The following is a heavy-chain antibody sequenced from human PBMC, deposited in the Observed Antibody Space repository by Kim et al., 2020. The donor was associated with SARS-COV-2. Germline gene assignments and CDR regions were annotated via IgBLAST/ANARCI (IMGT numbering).Heavy chain of an antibody. CDR2: ISGSSSYI. Sequence: GGSLRLSCAASGFTFSSYSMNWVRQAPGKGLEWVSSISGSSSYIYYADSVKGRFTISRDNAKNSLYLQMNSLRADDTAVYYCARDLVSVTVAGRELDSWGQGTLVTVSS. J-gene: IGHJ4*02. V-gene: IGHV3-21*01. D-gene: IGHD6-19*01. CDR3: ARDLVSVTVAGRELDS. CDR1: GFTFSSYS.